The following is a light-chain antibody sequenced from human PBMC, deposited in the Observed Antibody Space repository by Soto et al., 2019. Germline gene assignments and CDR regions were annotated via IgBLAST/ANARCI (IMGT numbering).Light chain of an antibody. CDR3: SAWEDSLNGVV. CDR2: SNN. Sequence: QSVLTQPPSASGSPGQRVTISCSGSSSNIGSNTVNWYQQLPGTAPNLLIYSNNQRPSGVPYRFSGSKSGTSASLAISGLQSEDEADYYCSAWEDSLNGVVFGGGTKLTVL. V-gene: IGLV1-44*01. CDR1: SSNIGSNT. J-gene: IGLJ2*01.